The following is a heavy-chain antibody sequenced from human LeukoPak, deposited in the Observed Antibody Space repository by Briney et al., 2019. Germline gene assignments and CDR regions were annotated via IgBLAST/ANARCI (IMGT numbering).Heavy chain of an antibody. Sequence: SETLSLTCTVSGGSISSGGYYWSWIRQHPGKGLEWIGYIYYSGSTYYNPSLKSRVTISVGTSKNQFSLKLSSVTAADTAVYYCAREPYSSSSGYGMDVWGQGTTVTVSS. CDR2: IYYSGST. D-gene: IGHD6-13*01. J-gene: IGHJ6*02. CDR1: GGSISSGGYY. V-gene: IGHV4-31*03. CDR3: AREPYSSSSGYGMDV.